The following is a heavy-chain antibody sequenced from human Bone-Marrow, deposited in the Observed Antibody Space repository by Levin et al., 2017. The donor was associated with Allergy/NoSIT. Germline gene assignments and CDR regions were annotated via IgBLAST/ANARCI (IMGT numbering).Heavy chain of an antibody. Sequence: GSLRLSCSVSGDSLSRSLYYWVWIRQPPGKGLEWIGSIYYIGTTYYNPSLKSRVTVSVDTSKNQFSLRLKNVTAAYTAVYYCAREGTPQSWDWWGRGILVTVSS. CDR3: AREGTPQSWDW. D-gene: IGHD1-14*01. J-gene: IGHJ4*02. V-gene: IGHV4-39*07. CDR1: GDSLSRSLYY. CDR2: IYYIGTT.